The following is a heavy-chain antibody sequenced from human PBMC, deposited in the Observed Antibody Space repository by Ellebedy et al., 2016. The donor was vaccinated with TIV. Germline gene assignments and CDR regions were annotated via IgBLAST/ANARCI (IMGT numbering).Heavy chain of an antibody. J-gene: IGHJ6*04. CDR3: ARARGWYGSDGMDV. D-gene: IGHD6-19*01. Sequence: GESLKISCAASGFTFSSNWMSWVRRAPGQGLGWVSVIYGGGNTDYAEHVEGRFTISRDNSKNTVYLQMNSLRAEDTAVYYCARARGWYGSDGMDVWGEGTTVTVSS. V-gene: IGHV3-53*01. CDR2: IYGGGNT. CDR1: GFTFSSNW.